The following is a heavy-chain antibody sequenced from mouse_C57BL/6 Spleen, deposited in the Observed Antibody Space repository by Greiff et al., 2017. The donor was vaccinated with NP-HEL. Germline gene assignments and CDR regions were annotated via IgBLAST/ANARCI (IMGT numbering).Heavy chain of an antibody. CDR1: GYSITSGYY. J-gene: IGHJ2*01. D-gene: IGHD2-2*01. CDR3: ARESALWFNFDY. Sequence: VQLKESGPGLVKPSQSLSLTCSVTGYSITSGYYWNWIRQFPGNKLEWMGYISYDGSNNYNPSLKNRISITRDTSKNQFFLKLNSVTTEDTATYYCARESALWFNFDYWGQGTTLTVSS. V-gene: IGHV3-6*01. CDR2: ISYDGSN.